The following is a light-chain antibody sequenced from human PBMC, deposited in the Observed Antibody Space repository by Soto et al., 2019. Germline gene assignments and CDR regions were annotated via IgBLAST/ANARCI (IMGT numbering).Light chain of an antibody. CDR2: EGS. Sequence: QSALTQPASVSGSPGQSITISCTGTSSDVGSSNLVSWYQQHPGKAPKHMIYEGSKRPSGVSNRFSGSKSGNTASLTISGLQAEDEADYYCCSYAGSSTLVFGGGTKVTVL. CDR3: CSYAGSSTLV. CDR1: SSDVGSSNL. J-gene: IGLJ3*02. V-gene: IGLV2-23*01.